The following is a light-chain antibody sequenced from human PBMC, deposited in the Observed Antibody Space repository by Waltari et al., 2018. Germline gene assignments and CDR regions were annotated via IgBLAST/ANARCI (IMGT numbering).Light chain of an antibody. CDR3: SSYTSSSTLV. CDR2: EVS. Sequence: QSALTQPPSVSGSPGPSVPLSCTVTRSDVGGYNRVSWYQQPPGTAPKLIIYEVSDRPSGVPDRFSGSKSDNTASLTISGLQAEDEADYYCSSYTSSSTLVFGGGTKLTVL. V-gene: IGLV2-18*02. J-gene: IGLJ2*01. CDR1: RSDVGGYNR.